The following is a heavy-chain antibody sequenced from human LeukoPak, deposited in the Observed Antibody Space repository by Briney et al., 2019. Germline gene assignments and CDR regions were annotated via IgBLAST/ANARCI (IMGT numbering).Heavy chain of an antibody. CDR3: AKGHGV. CDR1: GFTFSVYP. J-gene: IGHJ6*03. V-gene: IGHV3-23*01. CDR2: ISGGGDST. Sequence: GGSLRLSCTASGFTFSVYPVSWVRHAPGKGLEWVSAISGGGDSTYYADSVKGRFTISRDNSKNTLYLQMNSLRAEDTAVYYCAKGHGVWGKGTPVTVCS.